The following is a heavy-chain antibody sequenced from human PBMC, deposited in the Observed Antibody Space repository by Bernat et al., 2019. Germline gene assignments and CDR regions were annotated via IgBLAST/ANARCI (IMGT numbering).Heavy chain of an antibody. V-gene: IGHV3-33*01. CDR2: IWYDGSNK. Sequence: QVQLVESGGGVVQPGRSLRLSCAASGFTFSSYGMHWVRQAPGKGLEWVAVIWYDGSNKYYADSVKGRFTISRDNSKNTLYLQMNSLRAEDTAVYYCASSNHRHHYYYGMDVWGQGTTVTVSS. CDR1: GFTFSSYG. J-gene: IGHJ6*02. D-gene: IGHD4-11*01. CDR3: ASSNHRHHYYYGMDV.